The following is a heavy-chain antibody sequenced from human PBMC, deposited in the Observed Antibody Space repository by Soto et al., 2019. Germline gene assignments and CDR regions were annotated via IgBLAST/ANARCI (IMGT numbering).Heavy chain of an antibody. CDR3: ARSLSNKVGPDY. CDR1: GYTFTSYD. Sequence: QVQLVQSGTEVKKPGASVKVSYKASGYTFTSYDINWVRQATGQGLEWMGWMNPNSGYTVYAQNFQGRVTMTRNTSISTAYMALSSLRSEDTAVYYCARSLSNKVGPDYWGQVTQVTVSS. J-gene: IGHJ4*02. D-gene: IGHD4-4*01. CDR2: MNPNSGYT. V-gene: IGHV1-8*01.